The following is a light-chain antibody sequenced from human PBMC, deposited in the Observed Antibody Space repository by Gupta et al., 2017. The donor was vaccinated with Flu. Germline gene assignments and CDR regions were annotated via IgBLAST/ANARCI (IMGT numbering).Light chain of an antibody. CDR3: QQRGS. CDR2: DAS. J-gene: IGKJ2*03. V-gene: IGKV1-39*01. Sequence: DIQMTQSPSSLSASVGDRVTITCRASQSITNPLNWYQHKPGKAPKLLIYDASNLQSGVPSRFSGSGSGADFTLIINSLQPEDFATYYCQQRGSFGQGTKLKIK. CDR1: QSITNP.